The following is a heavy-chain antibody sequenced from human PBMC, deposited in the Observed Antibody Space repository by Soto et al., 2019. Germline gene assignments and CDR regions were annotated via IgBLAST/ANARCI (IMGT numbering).Heavy chain of an antibody. Sequence: SVKVSCKASGYTFTSYYMHWVRQAPGQGLEWMGIINPSGGSTSYAQKFQGRVTMTRDTSTSTVYMELSSLRSEDTAVYYCARGYYYDSSGYYPGAFDIWGQGTMVTVS. CDR3: ARGYYYDSSGYYPGAFDI. CDR1: GYTFTSYY. CDR2: INPSGGST. D-gene: IGHD3-22*01. J-gene: IGHJ3*02. V-gene: IGHV1-46*01.